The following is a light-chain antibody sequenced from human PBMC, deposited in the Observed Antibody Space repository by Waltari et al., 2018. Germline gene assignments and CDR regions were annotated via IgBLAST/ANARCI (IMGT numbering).Light chain of an antibody. CDR3: QQYLSTALT. CDR1: QSVSSTY. CDR2: GVT. J-gene: IGKJ4*01. Sequence: CRASQSVSSTYLAWYQQRPGQAPRLLIYGVTSRASCIPDRFSGSGSGTDFTLTISRLEPEDFAVYYCQQYLSTALTFGGGTKVEIK. V-gene: IGKV3-20*01.